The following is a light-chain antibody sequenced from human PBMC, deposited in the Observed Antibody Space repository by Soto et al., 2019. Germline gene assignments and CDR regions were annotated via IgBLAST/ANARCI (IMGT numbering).Light chain of an antibody. V-gene: IGKV1-17*01. CDR3: HQYGSSPQT. CDR1: QGIRND. J-gene: IGKJ1*01. Sequence: DIQMTQSPSSLSASVGDRVTITCRASQGIRNDLGWYQQKPGKAPKRLIYAASSLQSGVPSRFSGSGSGTDFTLTISRLEPEDFAVFYCHQYGSSPQTFGQGTKVDIK. CDR2: AAS.